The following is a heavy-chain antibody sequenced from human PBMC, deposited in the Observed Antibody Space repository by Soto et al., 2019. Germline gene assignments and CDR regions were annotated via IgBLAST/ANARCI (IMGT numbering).Heavy chain of an antibody. V-gene: IGHV3-23*01. D-gene: IGHD2-2*01. CDR1: GFSFSSYA. J-gene: IGHJ4*02. Sequence: GGSLRLSCAASGFSFSSYAMTWVRQAPGKGLEWVSVISGGGEWTYYADSVKGRFTISRDNAKNKLYLQMNSLRAEDTAVYYCANRGPAAIPYYFDYWGQGTVVTVSS. CDR2: ISGGGEWT. CDR3: ANRGPAAIPYYFDY.